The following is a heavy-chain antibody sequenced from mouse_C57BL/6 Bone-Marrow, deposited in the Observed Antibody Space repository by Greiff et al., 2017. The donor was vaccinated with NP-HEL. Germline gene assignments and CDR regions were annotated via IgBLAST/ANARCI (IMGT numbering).Heavy chain of an antibody. CDR1: GFTFSSYT. V-gene: IGHV5-9*01. D-gene: IGHD1-1*01. J-gene: IGHJ3*01. CDR2: ISGGGGNT. CDR3: ARPLYYGSSSWFAY. Sequence: EVKVEESGGGLVKPGGSLKLSCAASGFTFSSYTMSWVRQTPEKRLEWVATISGGGGNTYYPDSVKGRFTISRDNAKNTLYLQMSSLRSEDTALYYCARPLYYGSSSWFAYWGQGTLVTVSA.